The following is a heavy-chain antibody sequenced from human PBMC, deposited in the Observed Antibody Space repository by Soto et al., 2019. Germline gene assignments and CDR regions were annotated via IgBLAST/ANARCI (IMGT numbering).Heavy chain of an antibody. CDR3: ARDYRFGELGVEYYYYGMDV. J-gene: IGHJ6*02. D-gene: IGHD3-10*01. Sequence: QVQLQESGPGLVKPSETLSLTCTVSGGSVSSGNYYWSWIRQPPGKGLEWSGYIYYSGSTNYNPSLKSRVTISVDTSKNQFSLKLSSVTAADTAVYYCARDYRFGELGVEYYYYGMDVWGQGTTVTVSS. CDR1: GGSVSSGNYY. V-gene: IGHV4-61*01. CDR2: IYYSGST.